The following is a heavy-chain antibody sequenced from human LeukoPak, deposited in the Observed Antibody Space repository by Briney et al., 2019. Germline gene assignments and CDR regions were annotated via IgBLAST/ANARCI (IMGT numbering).Heavy chain of an antibody. CDR1: GYTFTAYY. V-gene: IGHV1-2*02. J-gene: IGHJ4*02. CDR2: INPLSGGT. D-gene: IGHD3-22*01. CDR3: AASPDYYDSSGYSYYFDY. Sequence: SVKVSCKASGYTFTAYYIHWVRQAPGQGLEWMGWINPLSGGTNYAQNFQGRVTLTRDTSISTAYMELSGLRSDDTAVYYCAASPDYYDSSGYSYYFDYWGQGTLVTVSS.